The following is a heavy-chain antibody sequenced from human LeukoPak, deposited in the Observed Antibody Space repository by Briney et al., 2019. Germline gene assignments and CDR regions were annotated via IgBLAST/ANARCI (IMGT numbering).Heavy chain of an antibody. Sequence: TGGSLRLSCAASGFTVSSNYMSWVRQAPGKGLEWVSVIYSGGSTYYADSVKGRFTISRDNSKNTLYLQMNSMRAEDTAVYYCARGEGGYYYGSGSFWYFDLWGRGTLVTVSS. J-gene: IGHJ2*01. CDR1: GFTVSSNY. V-gene: IGHV3-66*01. CDR3: ARGEGGYYYGSGSFWYFDL. D-gene: IGHD3-10*01. CDR2: IYSGGST.